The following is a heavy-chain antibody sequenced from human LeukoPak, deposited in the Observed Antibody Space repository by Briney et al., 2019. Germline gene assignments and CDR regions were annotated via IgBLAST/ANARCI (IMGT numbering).Heavy chain of an antibody. D-gene: IGHD6-13*01. Sequence: PSETLSLTCAVYGGSFSGYYWSWIRQPPGKGLEWIGEINHSGSTNYNPSLKSRVTISVDTSKNQFSLKLSSVTAAGTAAYYCARDGGAAAGTWIYWGQGTLVTVSS. J-gene: IGHJ4*02. CDR1: GGSFSGYY. CDR3: ARDGGAAAGTWIY. CDR2: INHSGST. V-gene: IGHV4-34*01.